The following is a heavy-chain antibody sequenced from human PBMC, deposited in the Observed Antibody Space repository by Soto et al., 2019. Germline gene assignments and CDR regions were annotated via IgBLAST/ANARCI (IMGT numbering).Heavy chain of an antibody. D-gene: IGHD2-21*02. Sequence: GGSLRLCCAASGFTVSSNYMSWVRQAPGKGLVWVSRINSDGSSTSYADSVKGRFTISRDNAKNTLYLQMNSLRAEDTAVYYCARDGPRGIVVVTAIFDYWGQGTLVTVSS. J-gene: IGHJ4*02. V-gene: IGHV3-74*01. CDR3: ARDGPRGIVVVTAIFDY. CDR2: INSDGSST. CDR1: GFTVSSNY.